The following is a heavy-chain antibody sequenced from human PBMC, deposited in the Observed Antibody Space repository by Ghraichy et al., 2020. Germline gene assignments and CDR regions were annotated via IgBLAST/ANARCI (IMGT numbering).Heavy chain of an antibody. CDR1: GFIFSNYA. CDR2: ITGSGGGT. J-gene: IGHJ4*02. D-gene: IGHD6-13*01. V-gene: IGHV3-23*01. CDR3: AKLMFSSGRWYPPDWDY. Sequence: GESLNISCAASGFIFSNYAMNWVRQAPGKGLEWVSHITGSGGGTYYADSVKGRFTISRDNSKNTLYLQMISLRAGDTAVYYCAKLMFSSGRWYPPDWDYWGQGTLRTVSS.